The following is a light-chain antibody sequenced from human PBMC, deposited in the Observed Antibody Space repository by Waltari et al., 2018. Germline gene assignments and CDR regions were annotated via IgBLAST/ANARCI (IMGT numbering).Light chain of an antibody. CDR3: QQRSNWPLT. J-gene: IGKJ4*01. Sequence: RPSFRSHLRWLQQKPGQASSLPIQDATNRATGIPCRFRCGGSATDFTLTISSLEPEYFAVYYCQQRSNWPLTFGGGTKVEIK. CDR2: DAT. V-gene: IGKV3-11*01. CDR1: PSFRSH.